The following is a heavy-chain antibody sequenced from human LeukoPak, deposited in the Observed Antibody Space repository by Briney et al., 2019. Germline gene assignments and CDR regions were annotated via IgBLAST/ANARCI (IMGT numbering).Heavy chain of an antibody. J-gene: IGHJ5*02. CDR3: ARSPPLWFGELGFDP. CDR1: AITFSTYE. CDR2: ITGSGDTI. D-gene: IGHD3-10*01. V-gene: IGHV3-48*03. Sequence: GGSLRLSCAASAITFSTYEMNWVRQAPGKGLEWVSYITGSGDTINYADSVKGRFTISRDNAANSLYLQMNSLRAEDTAVYYCARSPPLWFGELGFDPWGQGTLVTVSS.